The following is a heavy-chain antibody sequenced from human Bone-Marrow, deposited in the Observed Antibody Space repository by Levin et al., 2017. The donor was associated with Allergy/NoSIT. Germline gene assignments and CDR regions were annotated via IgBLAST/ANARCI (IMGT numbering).Heavy chain of an antibody. CDR1: GGSISRYY. CDR2: VFYSGTT. V-gene: IGHV4-59*08. Sequence: SETLSLTCTVSGGSISRYYWSWIRQSPGKGLEWIGYVFYSGTTNYDPSLKSRVTIALDTSKNQFSLRLSSVTAADTAVYYCAGHDKASSADYWGQGTLVTVSS. CDR3: AGHDKASSADY. J-gene: IGHJ4*02. D-gene: IGHD2-21*01.